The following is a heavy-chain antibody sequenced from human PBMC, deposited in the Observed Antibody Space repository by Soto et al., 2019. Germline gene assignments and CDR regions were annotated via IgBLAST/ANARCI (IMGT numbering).Heavy chain of an antibody. D-gene: IGHD3-22*01. Sequence: ASVKVSCKASGYTFTSYGISWVRQAPGQGLEWMGWISAYDGNTNYAQKLQGRVTMTTDTSTSTAYMELRSLRSDDTAVYYCARDRAGGSGYHLSYYYYGMDVWGQGTTVTVSS. CDR2: ISAYDGNT. CDR3: ARDRAGGSGYHLSYYYYGMDV. CDR1: GYTFTSYG. J-gene: IGHJ6*02. V-gene: IGHV1-18*01.